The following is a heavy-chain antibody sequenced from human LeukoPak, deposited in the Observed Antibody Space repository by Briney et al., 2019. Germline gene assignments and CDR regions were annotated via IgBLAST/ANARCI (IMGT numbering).Heavy chain of an antibody. J-gene: IGHJ3*02. CDR2: IYYSGST. CDR3: ARGQLLWFGELSPNAFDI. Sequence: SETLSLTCTVSGGSISSGDYYWSWIRQPPGKGLEWIGYIYYSGSTYYNPSLKSRVTISVDTSKNQFSLKLSSVTAADTAVYYCARGQLLWFGELSPNAFDIWGQGTMVTVSS. CDR1: GGSISSGDYY. D-gene: IGHD3-10*01. V-gene: IGHV4-30-4*01.